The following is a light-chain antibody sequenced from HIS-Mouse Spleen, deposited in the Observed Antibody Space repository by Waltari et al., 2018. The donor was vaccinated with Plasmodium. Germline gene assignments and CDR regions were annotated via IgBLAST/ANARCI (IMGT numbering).Light chain of an antibody. J-gene: IGLJ2*01. Sequence: QSALTQPPSASGSPGQSVTISCTGPSSYVGGYTSVSWYQQHPGKAPKLMIYEVSKRPSGVPDRFSGSKSGNTASLTVSGLQAEDEADYYCSSYAGSNNLVFGGGTKLTVL. CDR2: EVS. V-gene: IGLV2-8*01. CDR1: SSYVGGYTS. CDR3: SSYAGSNNLV.